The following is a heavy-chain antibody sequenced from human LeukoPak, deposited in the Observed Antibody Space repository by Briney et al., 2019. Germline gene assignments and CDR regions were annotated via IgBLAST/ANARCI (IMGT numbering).Heavy chain of an antibody. CDR3: AKVSGDYGDYNAFDI. CDR1: GYTFTSYY. D-gene: IGHD4-17*01. J-gene: IGHJ3*02. Sequence: ASVKVSCKASGYTFTSYYMHWVRQAPGQGLEWMGIINPNGGSTSYGQRFQGRVTMNRDTSTNIVYMELTSLRAEDTAVYYCAKVSGDYGDYNAFDIWGQGTMVTVSS. CDR2: INPNGGST. V-gene: IGHV1-46*01.